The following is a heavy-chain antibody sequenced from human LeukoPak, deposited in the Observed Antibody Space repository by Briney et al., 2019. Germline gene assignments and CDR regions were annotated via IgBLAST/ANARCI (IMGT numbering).Heavy chain of an antibody. CDR3: AGRMVRGVSRRNNWFDP. CDR2: INHSGST. CDR1: GGSLSGYY. Sequence: PSETLSLTCAVYGGSLSGYYWSWIRQPPGKGLEWIGEINHSGSTNYNPSLKSRVTISVDTSKNQFSLKLSSVTAADTAVYYCAGRMVRGVSRRNNWFDPWGQGTLVTVSS. D-gene: IGHD3-10*01. J-gene: IGHJ5*02. V-gene: IGHV4-34*01.